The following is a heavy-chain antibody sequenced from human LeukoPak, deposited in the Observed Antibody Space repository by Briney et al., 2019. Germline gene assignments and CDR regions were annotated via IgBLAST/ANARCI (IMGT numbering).Heavy chain of an antibody. CDR3: ASVEPDY. Sequence: GGSLRLSCAASGFTFSSYWMHWVRQAPGKGLVWVSRINTGGSNTNYADSVKGRFTISRDNPKNTLYLQMNSLRAEDTAVYYCASVEPDYWGQGTLVTVSS. J-gene: IGHJ4*02. CDR2: INTGGSNT. V-gene: IGHV3-74*01. CDR1: GFTFSSYW. D-gene: IGHD1-14*01.